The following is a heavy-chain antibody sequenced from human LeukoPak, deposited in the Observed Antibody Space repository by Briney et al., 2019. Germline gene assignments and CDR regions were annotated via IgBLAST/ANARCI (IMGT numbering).Heavy chain of an antibody. Sequence: PSETLSLTCAVYGGSFSGYYWSWIRQPPGKGLEWIGEINHSGSTNYNPSLKSRVTISVDTSKNQFSLKLSSVTAADTAVYYCARHVYGDFRCDYRGQGTLVTVSS. D-gene: IGHD4-17*01. CDR3: ARHVYGDFRCDY. J-gene: IGHJ4*02. CDR2: INHSGST. V-gene: IGHV4-34*01. CDR1: GGSFSGYY.